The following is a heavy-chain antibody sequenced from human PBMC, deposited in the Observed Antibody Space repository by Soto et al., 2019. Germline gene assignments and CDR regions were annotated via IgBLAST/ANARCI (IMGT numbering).Heavy chain of an antibody. Sequence: EVQLEESGGDLVQPGGSLRLSCAASGFTFSTYWMHWVRQAPGKGLVWVSRINSDGSITTYADSVKGRFTISRDNSKNMLYLQMSRLRAEDTAVYYCARVATGSYSWRESWGQGTLVTVAS. D-gene: IGHD1-26*01. CDR2: INSDGSIT. CDR1: GFTFSTYW. J-gene: IGHJ5*02. V-gene: IGHV3-74*03. CDR3: ARVATGSYSWRES.